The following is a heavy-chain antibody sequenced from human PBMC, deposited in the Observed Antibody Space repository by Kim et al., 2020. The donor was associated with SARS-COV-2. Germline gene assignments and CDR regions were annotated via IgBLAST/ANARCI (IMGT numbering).Heavy chain of an antibody. V-gene: IGHV1-18*01. J-gene: IGHJ4*02. CDR2: ISAYNGHT. CDR1: GYTFRTYG. CDR3: ARIQPADASGGFYYFDY. Sequence: ASVKVSCRASGYTFRTYGINWVRQAPGQGLEWMGWISAYNGHTNYAPNLQDRVTMTTDTSTSTAYMEVRSLRSDDTAIYYCARIQPADASGGFYYFDYWGQGTLVTVSS. D-gene: IGHD6-19*01.